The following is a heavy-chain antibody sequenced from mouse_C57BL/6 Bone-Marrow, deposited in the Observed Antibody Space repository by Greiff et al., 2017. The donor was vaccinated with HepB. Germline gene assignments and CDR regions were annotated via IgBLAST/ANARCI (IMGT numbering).Heavy chain of an antibody. D-gene: IGHD1-1*01. CDR1: GYTFTSYW. Sequence: QVQLQQSGAELAKPGASVKLSCKASGYTFTSYWMHWVKQRPGQGLEWIGYINPSSGYTKYNQKFKDKATLTADKSSSTAYMQLSSLTYEDSAVYYCAGITTAVDWYFDVWGTGTTVTVSS. V-gene: IGHV1-7*01. CDR3: AGITTAVDWYFDV. CDR2: INPSSGYT. J-gene: IGHJ1*03.